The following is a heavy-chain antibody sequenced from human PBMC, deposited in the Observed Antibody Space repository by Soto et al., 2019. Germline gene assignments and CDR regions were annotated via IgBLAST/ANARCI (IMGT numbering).Heavy chain of an antibody. CDR3: ARRKLTRFGELSGSYYFDY. D-gene: IGHD3-10*01. V-gene: IGHV4-39*01. CDR2: IYYSGST. Sequence: SETLSLTCTVSGGSIGSSSYYWGWIRQPPGKGLEWIGSIYYSGSTYYNPSLKSRVTISVDTSKNQFSLKLSSVTAADTAVYYCARRKLTRFGELSGSYYFDYWGQGTLVTVSS. J-gene: IGHJ4*02. CDR1: GGSIGSSSYY.